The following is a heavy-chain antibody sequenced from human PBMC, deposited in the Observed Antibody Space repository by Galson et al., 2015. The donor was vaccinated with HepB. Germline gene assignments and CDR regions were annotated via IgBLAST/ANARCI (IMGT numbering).Heavy chain of an antibody. D-gene: IGHD6-6*01. CDR3: AKSSSFSGRPALLTRVAGWFDP. J-gene: IGHJ5*02. CDR1: GFTFSSYA. CDR2: ISGSGGST. V-gene: IGHV3-23*01. Sequence: SLRLSCAASGFTFSSYAMSWVRQAPGKGLEWVSAISGSGGSTYYADSVKGRFTISRDNSKNTLYLQMNSLRAEDTAVYYCAKSSSFSGRPALLTRVAGWFDPWGQGTLVTVSS.